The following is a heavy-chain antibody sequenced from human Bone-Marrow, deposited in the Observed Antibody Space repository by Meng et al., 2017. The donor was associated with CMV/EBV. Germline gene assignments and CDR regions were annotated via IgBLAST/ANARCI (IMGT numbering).Heavy chain of an antibody. J-gene: IGHJ4*02. CDR3: AREATVSLAYYFDY. CDR2: IYYSGST. CDR1: GGSISSYY. Sequence: SETLSLTCTVSGGSISSYYWSWLRQPPGKGLEWIGYIYYSGSTNYNPSPKSRVTISVDTSKIQFSLKLGSVTAADTAVYYCAREATVSLAYYFDYWGQGTLVTVSS. D-gene: IGHD4-17*01. V-gene: IGHV4-59*01.